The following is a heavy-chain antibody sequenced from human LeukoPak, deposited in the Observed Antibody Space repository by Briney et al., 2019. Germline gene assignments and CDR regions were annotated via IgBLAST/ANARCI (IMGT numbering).Heavy chain of an antibody. Sequence: GGSLRLSCAASGFTFSSYAMSWVRQAPGKGLEWVSSISTSSSSKYYADSVKGRFTVSRDNAKNSLDLQMNSLRAEDTAVYYCARWDDLFLIDFWGQGTLVTVSS. CDR1: GFTFSSYA. D-gene: IGHD3-9*01. J-gene: IGHJ4*02. V-gene: IGHV3-21*01. CDR2: ISTSSSSK. CDR3: ARWDDLFLIDF.